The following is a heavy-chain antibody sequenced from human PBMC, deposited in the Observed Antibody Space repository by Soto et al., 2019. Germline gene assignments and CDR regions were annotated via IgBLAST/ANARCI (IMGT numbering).Heavy chain of an antibody. D-gene: IGHD3-22*01. CDR1: GESFSAYY. J-gene: IGHJ1*01. CDR2: INHSGST. V-gene: IGHV4-34*01. CDR3: AIYDSSGSRGFQH. Sequence: PSETLSLTCAVYGESFSAYYWTWIRQPPGKGLEWIGEINHSGSTNYNPSLKSRVTISVDTSKNQFSLKLSSVTAADTAVYYCAIYDSSGSRGFQHWGQGTLVTVSS.